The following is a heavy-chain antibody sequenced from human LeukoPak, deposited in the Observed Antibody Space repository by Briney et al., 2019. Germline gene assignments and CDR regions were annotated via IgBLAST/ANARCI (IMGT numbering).Heavy chain of an antibody. V-gene: IGHV1-69*13. D-gene: IGHD2-2*01. CDR3: ARGVVPAAYNWFDP. CDR2: IIPIFGTA. Sequence: ASVKVSCKASGGTFSSYAISWVRQAPGQGLEWMGGIIPIFGTANYAQKFQGRVTITADESTSTAYMELSSLRSEDTAVYYCARGVVPAAYNWFDPWGQGTLVTVSS. J-gene: IGHJ5*02. CDR1: GGTFSSYA.